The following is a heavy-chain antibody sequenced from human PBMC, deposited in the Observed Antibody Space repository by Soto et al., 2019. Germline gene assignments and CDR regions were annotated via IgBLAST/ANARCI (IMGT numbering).Heavy chain of an antibody. CDR3: TLSTIVGTILRFDF. V-gene: IGHV2-5*02. D-gene: IGHD5-12*01. Sequence: QITLKESGPTLVKPTQTLTLTCTLSGFSLSTSGVGVGWIRQPPGKALEWLALIYWDDDKRYSPSLKSRVTIXKXTYXNQVALTLTNMDPVDTATYYCTLSTIVGTILRFDFWGQGTLVTVSS. J-gene: IGHJ4*02. CDR1: GFSLSTSGVG. CDR2: IYWDDDK.